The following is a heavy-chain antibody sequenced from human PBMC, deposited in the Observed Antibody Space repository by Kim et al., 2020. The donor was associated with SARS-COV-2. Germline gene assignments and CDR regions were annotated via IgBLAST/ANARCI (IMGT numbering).Heavy chain of an antibody. CDR3: ARRGTGYYHLYNWFDP. V-gene: IGHV4-39*01. CDR1: GGSISSSSYY. J-gene: IGHJ5*02. CDR2: IYYSGST. Sequence: SETLSLTCTVSGGSISSSSYYWGWIRQPPGKGLEWIGSIYYSGSTYYNPSLKSRVTISVDTSKNQFSLKLSSVTAADTAVYYCARRGTGYYHLYNWFDPWGRGTLVTVSS. D-gene: IGHD3-9*01.